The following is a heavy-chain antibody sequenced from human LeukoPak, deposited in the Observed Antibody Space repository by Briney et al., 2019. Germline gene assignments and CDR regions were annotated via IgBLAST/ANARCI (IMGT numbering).Heavy chain of an antibody. Sequence: GASVNVSCKASGYTFTGYYMHWVRQAPGQGLEWMGWINPNSGGTNYAQKFQGRVTMTRDTSISTAYMELSRLRSDDTAVYYCARDRPHYGSGSYDFDYWGQGTLVTVSS. D-gene: IGHD3-10*01. J-gene: IGHJ4*02. CDR3: ARDRPHYGSGSYDFDY. CDR2: INPNSGGT. V-gene: IGHV1-2*02. CDR1: GYTFTGYY.